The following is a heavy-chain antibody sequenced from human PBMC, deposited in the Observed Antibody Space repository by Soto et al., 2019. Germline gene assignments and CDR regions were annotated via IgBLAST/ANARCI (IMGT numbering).Heavy chain of an antibody. CDR1: RFTFTNCA. D-gene: IGHD2-8*01. CDR3: AKDRDPIVLLVYGISDAFDV. CDR2: ISGSGGST. Sequence: GGSLRLSCAASRFTFTNCAVSWIRQAPGKGLEWVSTISGSGGSTSYADSVRGRFTISTDNSKSMVYLQMNIVRAEDTAVYYCAKDRDPIVLLVYGISDAFDVWGQGTMVTVSS. J-gene: IGHJ3*01. V-gene: IGHV3-23*01.